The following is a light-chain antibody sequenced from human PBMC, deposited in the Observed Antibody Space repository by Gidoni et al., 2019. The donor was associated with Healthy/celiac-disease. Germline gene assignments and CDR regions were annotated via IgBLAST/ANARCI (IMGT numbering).Light chain of an antibody. CDR3: QQYNTYLWT. V-gene: IGKV1-5*03. Sequence: DIQMTQSPSTLSASVGDRVTITCRASQSISSWLAWYQQKPGEAPKLLIYKASSIESGVPSRFSGSGSGTEFTLTISSLQPDDFATYFCQQYNTYLWTFXQXTRLEIK. J-gene: IGKJ2*02. CDR2: KAS. CDR1: QSISSW.